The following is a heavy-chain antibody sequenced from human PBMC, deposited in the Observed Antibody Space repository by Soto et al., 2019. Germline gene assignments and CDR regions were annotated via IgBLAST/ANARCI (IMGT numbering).Heavy chain of an antibody. J-gene: IGHJ5*01. CDR3: TRPQSSGWYDF. V-gene: IGHV5-51*01. CDR1: GYSFITHW. Sequence: GESLKISCKGSGYSFITHWIAWVRQMPGEGLEWMGIINPADSDIRYSPSFQGQVTISVDKSINTAYLQWSSLKASDTATYYCTRPQSSGWYDFWGQGTPVTVSS. D-gene: IGHD3-22*01. CDR2: INPADSDI.